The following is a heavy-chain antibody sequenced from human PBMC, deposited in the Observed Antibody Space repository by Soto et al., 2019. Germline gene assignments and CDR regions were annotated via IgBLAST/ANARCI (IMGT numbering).Heavy chain of an antibody. CDR1: GDSISSGGYY. J-gene: IGHJ5*02. CDR2: IYYSGST. CDR3: ARLDGDGGWFDP. D-gene: IGHD4-17*01. Sequence: QVQLQESGPGLVKPSQTLSLTCTVSGDSISSGGYYWSWIRQHPGKGLEWIGYIYYSGSTYYNSSLKSRVTISVDTSKNQFSLKLSSVTVADTAVYYCARLDGDGGWFDPWGQGTLVTVSS. V-gene: IGHV4-31*03.